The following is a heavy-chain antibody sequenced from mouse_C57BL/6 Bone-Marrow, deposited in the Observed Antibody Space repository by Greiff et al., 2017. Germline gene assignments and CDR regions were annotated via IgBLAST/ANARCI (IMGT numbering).Heavy chain of an antibody. D-gene: IGHD1-1*01. Sequence: QVQLKQPGAELVKPGASVKLSCKASGYTFTSYWMHWVKQRPGQGLEWIGMIHPNSGSTNYNEKFKSKATLTVDKSSSTAYMQLSSLTSEDSAVYYCARCFYYYGSSGFSYWGQGTLVTVSA. J-gene: IGHJ3*01. V-gene: IGHV1-64*01. CDR2: IHPNSGST. CDR3: ARCFYYYGSSGFSY. CDR1: GYTFTSYW.